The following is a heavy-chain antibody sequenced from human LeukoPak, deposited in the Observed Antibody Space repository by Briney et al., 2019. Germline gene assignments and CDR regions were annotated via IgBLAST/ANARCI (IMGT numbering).Heavy chain of an antibody. D-gene: IGHD1-1*01. Sequence: GASVKVSCKTSGFLFSAYYMHWVQQAPGKGFRWMGRIDPEDGKRTYAEDFQDRVTLTANMSTDTAYMELSRLTSEDTALYYCTTGRGAYDVFDFWGQGSLVIVS. CDR1: GFLFSAYY. V-gene: IGHV1-69-2*01. CDR3: TTGRGAYDVFDF. CDR2: IDPEDGKR. J-gene: IGHJ4*02.